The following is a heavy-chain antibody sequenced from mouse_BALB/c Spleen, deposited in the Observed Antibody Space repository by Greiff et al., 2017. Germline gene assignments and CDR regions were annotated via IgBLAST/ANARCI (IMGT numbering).Heavy chain of an antibody. CDR3: ARGTTVVGYYFDY. Sequence: VQRVESGPGLVAPSQSLSITCTVSGFSLTGYGVNWVRQPPGKGLEWLGMIWGDGSTDYNSALKSRLSISKDNSKSQVFLKMNSLQTDDTARYYCARGTTVVGYYFDYWGQGTTLTVSS. CDR2: IWGDGST. CDR1: GFSLTGYG. D-gene: IGHD1-1*02. V-gene: IGHV2-6-7*01. J-gene: IGHJ2*01.